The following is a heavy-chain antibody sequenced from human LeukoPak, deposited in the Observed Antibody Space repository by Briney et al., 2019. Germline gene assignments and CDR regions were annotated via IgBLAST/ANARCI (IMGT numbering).Heavy chain of an antibody. CDR2: ISAYNGNT. V-gene: IGHV1-18*01. D-gene: IGHD1-26*01. J-gene: IGHJ4*02. Sequence: WASVKVSCKASGYTFTSYGISWVRQAPGQGLEWMGWISAYNGNTNYAQKLQGRVTMTTDTSTSTAYMELRSLRSDDTAVYYCARVSWCELLFYYFDYWGQGTLVTVSS. CDR3: ARVSWCELLFYYFDY. CDR1: GYTFTSYG.